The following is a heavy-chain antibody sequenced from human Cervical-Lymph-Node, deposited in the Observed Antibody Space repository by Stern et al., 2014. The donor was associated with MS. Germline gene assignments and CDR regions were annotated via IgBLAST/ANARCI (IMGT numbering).Heavy chain of an antibody. V-gene: IGHV1-24*01. CDR1: GYTLSEIS. D-gene: IGHD2-21*02. J-gene: IGHJ6*02. CDR3: ATHRGRVTYYYGMDV. Sequence: QMQLVQSGAEVKKPGASVKVSCKVSGYTLSEISMHWVRQAPGKGLELMGGFDPEHGETRYAQKFQGRVTMAEDRSTDTAYMELSSLRSEDTAVYYCATHRGRVTYYYGMDVWGQGTTVTVSS. CDR2: FDPEHGET.